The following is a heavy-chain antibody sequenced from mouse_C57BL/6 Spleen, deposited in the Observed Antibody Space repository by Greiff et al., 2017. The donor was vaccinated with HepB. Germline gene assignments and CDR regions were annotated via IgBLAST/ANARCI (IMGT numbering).Heavy chain of an antibody. J-gene: IGHJ2*01. CDR1: GFTFSSYG. CDR3: ARQEGYYYGSSPYYFDY. CDR2: ISSGGSYT. Sequence: EVKLVESGGDLVKPGGSLKLSCAASGFTFSSYGMSWVRQTPDKRLEWVATISSGGSYTYYPDSVKGRFTISRDNAKNTLYLQMSSLKSEDTAMYYCARQEGYYYGSSPYYFDYWGQGTTLTVSS. D-gene: IGHD1-1*01. V-gene: IGHV5-6*01.